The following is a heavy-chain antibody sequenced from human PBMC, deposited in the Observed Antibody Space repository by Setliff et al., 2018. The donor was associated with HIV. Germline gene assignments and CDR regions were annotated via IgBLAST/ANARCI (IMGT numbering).Heavy chain of an antibody. Sequence: PGKGLEWIGSIYYSGSKKYYADSVKGRFTISRDNSKDTLDLQMNSLRPEDTAVYFRARDKFGSGSSPRVLQHWGQGTLVTVSS. CDR3: ARDKFGSGSSPRVLQH. CDR2: IYYSGSKK. D-gene: IGHD3-10*01. V-gene: IGHV3-30-3*01. J-gene: IGHJ1*01.